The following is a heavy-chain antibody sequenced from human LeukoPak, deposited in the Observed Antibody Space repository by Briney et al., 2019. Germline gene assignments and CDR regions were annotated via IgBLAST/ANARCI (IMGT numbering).Heavy chain of an antibody. CDR1: GFTFSSYS. CDR3: ASVGYSSSSGLDP. V-gene: IGHV3-21*01. CDR2: ISSSSSYI. D-gene: IGHD6-13*01. J-gene: IGHJ5*02. Sequence: PGGSLRLSCAASGFTFSSYSMNWVRQAPGKGLEWVSSISSSSSYIYYADSVKGRFTISRGNAKNSLYLQMNSLRAEDTAVYYCASVGYSSSSGLDPWGQGTLVTVSS.